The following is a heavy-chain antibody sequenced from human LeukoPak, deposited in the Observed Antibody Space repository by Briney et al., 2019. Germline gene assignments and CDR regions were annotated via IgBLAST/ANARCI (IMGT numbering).Heavy chain of an antibody. CDR2: ISWNSGSI. D-gene: IGHD3-3*01. CDR1: GFTFDDYA. Sequence: PGGSLRLSCAASGFTFDDYAVHWVRQAPGKGLEWVSGISWNSGSIGYADSVKGRFTISRDNAKNSLYLQMNSLRAEDTALYYCAKVATYYDFWSGWLFDYWGQGTLVTVSS. J-gene: IGHJ4*02. CDR3: AKVATYYDFWSGWLFDY. V-gene: IGHV3-9*01.